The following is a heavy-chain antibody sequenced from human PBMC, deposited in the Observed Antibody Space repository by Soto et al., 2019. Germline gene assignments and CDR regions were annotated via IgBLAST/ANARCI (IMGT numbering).Heavy chain of an antibody. CDR2: IYYSGST. V-gene: IGHV4-31*03. J-gene: IGHJ4*02. CDR1: GGSISSGGYY. CDR3: ARDSRITMVRGVFDY. D-gene: IGHD3-10*01. Sequence: SETLSLTCTVSGGSISSGGYYWSWIRQHPGKGLEWIGYIYYSGSTYYNPSLKSRVTISVDTSKNQFSLKLSSVTAADTAVYYCARDSRITMVRGVFDYWGQGTLVTVSS.